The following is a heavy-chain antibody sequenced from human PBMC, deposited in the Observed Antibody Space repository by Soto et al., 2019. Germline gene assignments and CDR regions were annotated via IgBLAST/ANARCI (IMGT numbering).Heavy chain of an antibody. J-gene: IGHJ4*02. V-gene: IGHV3-15*01. Sequence: EVQLVESGGGLVKPGGSLRLSCAASGFTFFDTYMTWVRQAPGRGLEWVGRIKSKPHGGTIDYADPVKGRFTISRDDSKNTLYLQINSLEIEDTGVYFCTTYARPTRGARLDYWGQGTLVTVSS. CDR3: TTYARPTRGARLDY. CDR2: IKSKPHGGTI. CDR1: GFTFFDTY. D-gene: IGHD3-10*01.